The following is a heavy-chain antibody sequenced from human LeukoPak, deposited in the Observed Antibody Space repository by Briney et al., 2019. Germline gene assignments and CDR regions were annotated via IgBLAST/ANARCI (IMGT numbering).Heavy chain of an antibody. V-gene: IGHV1-18*01. CDR2: ISAYNGNT. D-gene: IGHD1-1*01. Sequence: GNSVKVSFKTSGYTFTSYGISWVRQALGQGLEWMGWISAYNGNTNYAQKLQGRVTMTTDTSTSTAYMELRSLRSDDTAVYYCAREGTNWFDPWGQGTLVTVSS. CDR1: GYTFTSYG. CDR3: AREGTNWFDP. J-gene: IGHJ5*02.